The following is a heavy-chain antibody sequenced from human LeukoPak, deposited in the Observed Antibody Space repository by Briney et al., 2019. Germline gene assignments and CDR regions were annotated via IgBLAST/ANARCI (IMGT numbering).Heavy chain of an antibody. CDR1: GFTFSSYD. D-gene: IGHD6-19*01. Sequence: GGSQRLSCAASGFTFSSYDMYWVRQATGKGLEWVSAIGTAGDTYYPGSVKGRFTISRENAKNSLYLQMNSLRAGDTAVYYCARSYSSGWFDYWGQGTLVTVSS. J-gene: IGHJ4*02. CDR2: IGTAGDT. V-gene: IGHV3-13*01. CDR3: ARSYSSGWFDY.